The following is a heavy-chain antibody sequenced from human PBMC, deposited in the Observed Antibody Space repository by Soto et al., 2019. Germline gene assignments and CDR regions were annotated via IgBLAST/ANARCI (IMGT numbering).Heavy chain of an antibody. CDR3: ARDGRVAGIVVVSAARAFDI. CDR2: ISAYNGNT. Sequence: GASVKVSCKASGYTFTSYGISWVRQAPGQGLEWMGWISAYNGNTNYAQKLQGRVTMTTDTSTSTAYMELRSLRSDDTAVYYCARDGRVAGIVVVSAARAFDIWGQGTMVTVSS. V-gene: IGHV1-18*01. D-gene: IGHD2-2*01. CDR1: GYTFTSYG. J-gene: IGHJ3*02.